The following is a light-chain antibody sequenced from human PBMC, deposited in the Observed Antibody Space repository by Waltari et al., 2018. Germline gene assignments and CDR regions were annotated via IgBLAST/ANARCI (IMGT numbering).Light chain of an antibody. V-gene: IGLV2-8*01. J-gene: IGLJ2*01. CDR1: SSDVGGYNY. CDR3: SSYAGNNIVI. CDR2: EIN. Sequence: QSALTQPPSASGSPGQSVTISCTVTSSDVGGYNYVSWYQQHPGKAPKLIIFEINKRPSGVPDRFSGSKSGNTASLTVSGLQAEDEADYYCSSYAGNNIVIFGGGTKLTVL.